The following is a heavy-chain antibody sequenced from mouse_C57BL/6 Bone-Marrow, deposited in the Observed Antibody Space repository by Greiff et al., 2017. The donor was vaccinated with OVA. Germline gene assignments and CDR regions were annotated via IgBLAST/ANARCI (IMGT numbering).Heavy chain of an antibody. CDR3: TRHRLTCYYAMDY. CDR2: ISLKSDNYAT. D-gene: IGHD3-1*01. CDR1: GFTFSNYW. Sequence: EVMLVESGGGLVQPGGSMKLSCVASGFTFSNYWMNWVRQSPEKGLEWVAQISLKSDNYATHYAESVKGKFTISRDDSKSSVHLQMNNLRAEDTGNDYCTRHRLTCYYAMDYWGQGTSVTVSS. J-gene: IGHJ4*01. V-gene: IGHV6-3*01.